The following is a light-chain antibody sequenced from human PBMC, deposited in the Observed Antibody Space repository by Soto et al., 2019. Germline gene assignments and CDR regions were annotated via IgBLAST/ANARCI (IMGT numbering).Light chain of an antibody. J-gene: IGKJ1*01. CDR1: QSVSSN. V-gene: IGKV3-15*01. Sequence: EIVLISFPATPSVTPGERATLSCRASQSVSSNLAWYQQKFGQAPRLLIYGASTRATGIPARFSGSGSGTDFTLTISCLQSEDLAVYYCQQYNNWPRTFGQGTKVDIK. CDR3: QQYNNWPRT. CDR2: GAS.